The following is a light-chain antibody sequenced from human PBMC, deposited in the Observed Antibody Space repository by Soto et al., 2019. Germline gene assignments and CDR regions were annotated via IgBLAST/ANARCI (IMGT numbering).Light chain of an antibody. CDR3: QQYGTSPRSIT. J-gene: IGKJ5*01. Sequence: EIVLTQSPATLSLSPGERATLSCGASQALRSSYLAWYQQKPGLAPRLLIYATSSRATGIPDRFSGGGSGTDFTLTINKPEPEDFAVYYCQQYGTSPRSITFGQGTRLENK. CDR2: ATS. V-gene: IGKV3D-20*01. CDR1: QALRSSY.